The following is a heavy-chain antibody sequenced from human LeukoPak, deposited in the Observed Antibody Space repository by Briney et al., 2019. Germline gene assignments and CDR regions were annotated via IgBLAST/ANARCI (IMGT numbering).Heavy chain of an antibody. J-gene: IGHJ4*02. V-gene: IGHV1-24*01. Sequence: ASVKVSCKVSGYTLTELSMHWVRQAPGKGLEWMGGFDPEDGETIYAQKFQGRVTMTEDTSTDTAYMELSSLRSEDTAVYYCATDQGRRVPTEFDYWGQGTLVTVSS. CDR2: FDPEDGET. CDR1: GYTLTELS. D-gene: IGHD2-2*01. CDR3: ATDQGRRVPTEFDY.